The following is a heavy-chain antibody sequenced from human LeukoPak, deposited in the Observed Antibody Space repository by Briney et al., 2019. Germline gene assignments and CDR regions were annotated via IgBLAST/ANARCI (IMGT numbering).Heavy chain of an antibody. D-gene: IGHD3-22*01. CDR1: GGSISSYY. J-gene: IGHJ5*02. CDR2: IYYSGST. CDR3: ARDRETDYYDTRGWFDP. Sequence: SETLSLTCTVSGGSISSYYWSWIRQPPGKGLEWIGYIYYSGSTNYNPSLKSRVTISVDKSKNQFSLKLSSVTAADTAVYYCARDRETDYYDTRGWFDPWGQGTLVTVSS. V-gene: IGHV4-59*12.